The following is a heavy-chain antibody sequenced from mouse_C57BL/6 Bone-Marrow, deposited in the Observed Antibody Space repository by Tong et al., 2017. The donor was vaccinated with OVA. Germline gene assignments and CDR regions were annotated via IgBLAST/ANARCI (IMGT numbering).Heavy chain of an antibody. J-gene: IGHJ3*01. D-gene: IGHD1-1*01. CDR1: GYASSSSW. Sequence: VQLQESGPELVKPGASVKISCKASGYASSSSWMNWVKQRPGKGLEWIGRIYPGDGDTNYNGKFKGKATLTADKSSSTAYMQLSSLTSEDSAVYFCARSHGSRRFAYWGQGTLVTVSA. V-gene: IGHV1-82*01. CDR3: ARSHGSRRFAY. CDR2: IYPGDGDT.